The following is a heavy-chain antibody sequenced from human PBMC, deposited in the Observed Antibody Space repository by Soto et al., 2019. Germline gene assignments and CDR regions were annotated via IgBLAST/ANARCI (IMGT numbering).Heavy chain of an antibody. CDR2: IYYSGST. CDR3: ATAIAVAGRDAFDI. J-gene: IGHJ3*02. V-gene: IGHV4-31*03. D-gene: IGHD6-19*01. CDR1: GGSISSGGYY. Sequence: QVQLQESGPGLVKPSQTLSLTCTVSGGSISSGGYYWSWIRQHPGKGLEWIGYIYYSGSTYYNPSLQSRVNIAVETSKNQFSLKLSSVTAADTAVYYCATAIAVAGRDAFDIWGQGTMVTVSS.